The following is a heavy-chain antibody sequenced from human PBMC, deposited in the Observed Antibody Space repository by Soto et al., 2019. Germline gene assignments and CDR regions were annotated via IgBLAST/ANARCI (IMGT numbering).Heavy chain of an antibody. Sequence: EVQLVDSGGGLIQPGGSLRLSCAASGFSVSSSHMIWVRQAPGKGLEWVSVIYSGGTTYYAVSVKGRFTISRDKSNNSVYLPMDSLRTEDTAVYHCAKLGPYGSESYSFRYNWIDPWGQGTLVTVSS. D-gene: IGHD3-10*01. J-gene: IGHJ5*02. CDR1: GFSVSSSH. CDR2: IYSGGTT. V-gene: IGHV3-53*01. CDR3: AKLGPYGSESYSFRYNWIDP.